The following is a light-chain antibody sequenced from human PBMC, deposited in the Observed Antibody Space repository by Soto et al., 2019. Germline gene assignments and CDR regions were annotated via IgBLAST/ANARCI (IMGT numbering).Light chain of an antibody. V-gene: IGLV2-14*03. CDR2: DVS. J-gene: IGLJ3*02. CDR1: KSDVGGSNY. Sequence: QSALTQPASVSGSPGQSITISCTGTKSDVGGSNYVSWYQQHPGKPPKLMIYDVSNRPSGVSNRFSGSKSGNTASLTISGPQSEAEADYHCISSTANNARVFGGGTKLTLL. CDR3: ISSTANNARV.